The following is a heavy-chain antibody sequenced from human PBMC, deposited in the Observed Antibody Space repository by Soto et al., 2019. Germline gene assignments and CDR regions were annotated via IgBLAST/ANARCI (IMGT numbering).Heavy chain of an antibody. V-gene: IGHV1-69*13. Sequence: SVKVSCKASGGTVRSYAISWVRQAPGQGLEWMGGIIPIFGTANYAQKFQGRVTITADESTSTAYMELSSLRSEDTAVYYCARVPTMVRGVPLNDNYYYYGMDVWGQGTTVTVSS. J-gene: IGHJ6*02. D-gene: IGHD3-10*01. CDR1: GGTVRSYA. CDR2: IIPIFGTA. CDR3: ARVPTMVRGVPLNDNYYYYGMDV.